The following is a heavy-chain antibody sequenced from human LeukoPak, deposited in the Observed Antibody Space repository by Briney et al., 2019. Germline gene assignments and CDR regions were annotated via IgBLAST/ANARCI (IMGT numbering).Heavy chain of an antibody. CDR3: AKDLYGDYVGDY. CDR1: GFTFSSYA. J-gene: IGHJ4*02. CDR2: ISASEGST. V-gene: IGHV3-23*01. Sequence: GGSLRLSCAASGFTFSSYAMSWVRQAPGKGLEWVSTISASEGSTFYADSVKGRFTISRDNSKNTLYLQMNSLRAEDTAVYFCAKDLYGDYVGDYWGQGTLVTVSS. D-gene: IGHD4-17*01.